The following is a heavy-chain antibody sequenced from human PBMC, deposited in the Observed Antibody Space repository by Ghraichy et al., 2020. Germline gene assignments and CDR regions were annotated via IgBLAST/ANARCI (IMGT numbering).Heavy chain of an antibody. V-gene: IGHV3-21*01. CDR3: ASYWSVVTAIPDAFDI. CDR2: ISSSSSYI. Sequence: GGSLRLSCAASGFTFSSYSMNWVRQAPGKGLEWVSSISSSSSYIYYADSVKGRFTISRDNAKNSLYLQMNSLRAEDTAVYYCASYWSVVTAIPDAFDIWGQGTMVTVSS. J-gene: IGHJ3*02. D-gene: IGHD2-21*02. CDR1: GFTFSSYS.